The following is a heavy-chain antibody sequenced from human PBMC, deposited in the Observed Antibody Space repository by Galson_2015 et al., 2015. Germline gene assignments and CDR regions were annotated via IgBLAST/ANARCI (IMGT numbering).Heavy chain of an antibody. J-gene: IGHJ4*02. CDR2: IYPGDSDT. Sequence: QSGAEVKKPGESLKISCTGSGYSFTSYWIGWVRQMPGKGLEWMGIIYPGDSDTRYSPSFQGQVTISADKSISTAYLQWSSLKASDTAMYYCARPNYYDSSGAHYYFDYWGQGTLVTVSS. V-gene: IGHV5-51*03. CDR1: GYSFTSYW. CDR3: ARPNYYDSSGAHYYFDY. D-gene: IGHD3-22*01.